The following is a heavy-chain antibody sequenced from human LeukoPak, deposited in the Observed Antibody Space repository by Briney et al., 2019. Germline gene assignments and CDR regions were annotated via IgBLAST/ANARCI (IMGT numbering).Heavy chain of an antibody. D-gene: IGHD3-3*01. CDR1: GYTVTSYD. V-gene: IGHV1-8*01. CDR3: ARGLTYYDFWSGYWGAETYYYYGMDV. CDR2: MNPNSGNT. Sequence: ASVKVSCKASGYTVTSYDINWVRQATGQGLEWMGWMNPNSGNTGYAQKFQGRVTMTRNTSISTTYMELSSLRSEDTAVYYCARGLTYYDFWSGYWGAETYYYYGMDVWGQGTTVTVSS. J-gene: IGHJ6*02.